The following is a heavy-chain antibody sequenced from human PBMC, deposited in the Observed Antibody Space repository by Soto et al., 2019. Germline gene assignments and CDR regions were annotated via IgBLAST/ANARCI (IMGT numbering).Heavy chain of an antibody. D-gene: IGHD2-2*01. CDR3: ARELTGYQPLQYCSSTSCYESDY. CDR2: ISSSSSYI. V-gene: IGHV3-21*01. J-gene: IGHJ4*02. CDR1: GFTFSSYS. Sequence: GGSLRLSCAASGFTFSSYSMNWVRQAPGKGLEWVSSISSSSSYIYYADSVKGRFTISRDNAKNSLYLQMNSLRAEDTAVYYCARELTGYQPLQYCSSTSCYESDYWGQGTLVTVSS.